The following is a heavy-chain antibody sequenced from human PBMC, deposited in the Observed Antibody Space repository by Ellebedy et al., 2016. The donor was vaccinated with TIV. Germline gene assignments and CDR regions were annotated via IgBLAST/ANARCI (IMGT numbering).Heavy chain of an antibody. CDR1: GLTFSSYW. J-gene: IGHJ4*02. D-gene: IGHD3-10*01. CDR3: ASMVPFDY. CDR2: INSDGSST. V-gene: IGHV3-74*01. Sequence: PGGSLRLSCAASGLTFSSYWMHWVRQAPGKGLVWVSRINSDGSSTNYAASVKGRFTISRDNAKNTQYLQMNSLRAEDTAVYYCASMVPFDYWGQGTLVTVSS.